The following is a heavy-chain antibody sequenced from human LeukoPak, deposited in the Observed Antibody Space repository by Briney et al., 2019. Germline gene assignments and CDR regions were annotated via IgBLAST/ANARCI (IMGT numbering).Heavy chain of an antibody. CDR1: GYTFTGHY. V-gene: IGHV1-2*06. CDR3: GTLLSNGPFAY. J-gene: IGHJ4*02. Sequence: GASVKVSCKASGYTFTGHYMHWVRQAPGQGLEWVGRINPNSGGTNYAQKFQGRVTMTRDTSISTAYMELSGLRSDDTAVYYCGTLLSNGPFAYWGQGSLVTVSS. CDR2: INPNSGGT.